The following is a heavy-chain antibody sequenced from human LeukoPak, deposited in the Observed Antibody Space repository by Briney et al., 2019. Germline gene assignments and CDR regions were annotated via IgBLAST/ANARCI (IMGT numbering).Heavy chain of an antibody. D-gene: IGHD5-18*01. Sequence: PSETLSLTCTVSGGSIGSYGSFSSYYWTWIRQPPGKGLEWIGNIFYSGNTNYNPSLKSRVTISIDTSKNHFSLKLSSVTAADTAVYYCARAVGYSYGHYFDYWGQGTLVTVSS. V-gene: IGHV4-61*03. J-gene: IGHJ4*02. CDR3: ARAVGYSYGHYFDY. CDR2: IFYSGNT. CDR1: GGSIGSYGSFSSYY.